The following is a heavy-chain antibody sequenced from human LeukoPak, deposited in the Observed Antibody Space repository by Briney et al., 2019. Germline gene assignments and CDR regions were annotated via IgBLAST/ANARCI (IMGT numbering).Heavy chain of an antibody. Sequence: RASVKVSCKASGYTFTGYYMHWVRQAPGQGLEWMGWISAYNGNTNYAQKLQGRVTMTTDTSTSTAYMELRSLRSDDTAVYYCARDTFAIAAATYFQHWGQGTLVTVSS. CDR3: ARDTFAIAAATYFQH. J-gene: IGHJ1*01. CDR1: GYTFTGYY. D-gene: IGHD6-13*01. CDR2: ISAYNGNT. V-gene: IGHV1-18*04.